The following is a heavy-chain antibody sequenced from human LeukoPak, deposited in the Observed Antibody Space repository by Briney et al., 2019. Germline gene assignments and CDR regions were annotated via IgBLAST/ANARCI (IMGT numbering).Heavy chain of an antibody. CDR3: ARDGGWAYGSGSYSLDYYYYYMNV. D-gene: IGHD3-10*01. CDR1: GGTFSSYA. Sequence: SVKVSCKASGGTFSSYAISWVRQAPGQGIEWMGGIIPIFGTENYAQKFQGRVTITADKSTSTAYMERSSLRSEDTAVYYCARDGGWAYGSGSYSLDYYYYYMNVWGKGTTVTVSS. CDR2: IIPIFGTE. J-gene: IGHJ6*03. V-gene: IGHV1-69*06.